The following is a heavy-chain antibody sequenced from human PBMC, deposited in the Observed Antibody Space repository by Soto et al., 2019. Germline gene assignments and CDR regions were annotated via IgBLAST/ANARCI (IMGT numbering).Heavy chain of an antibody. CDR2: IIPIFGTA. Sequence: QVQLVQSGAEVKKPGSSVKVSCKASGGTFSSYAISWVRQAPGQGLEWMGGIIPIFGTANYAQKFQGWVTMTRDTSISTAYMELSRLRSDDTAVYYCARARSLYPVYVYWGQGTLVTVSS. J-gene: IGHJ4*02. V-gene: IGHV1-69*06. D-gene: IGHD3-16*02. CDR3: ARARSLYPVYVY. CDR1: GGTFSSYA.